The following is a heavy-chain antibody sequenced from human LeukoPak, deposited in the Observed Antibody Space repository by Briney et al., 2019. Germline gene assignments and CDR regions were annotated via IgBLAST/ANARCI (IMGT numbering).Heavy chain of an antibody. CDR1: GCTFSSYA. D-gene: IGHD3-10*01. CDR2: ISGSGGST. CDR3: AKDRRLLARGDIDAFDI. V-gene: IGHV3-23*01. J-gene: IGHJ3*02. Sequence: GGSLRLSCAASGCTFSSYAMSWVRRAPGKGLEWVSAISGSGGSTYYADSVKGRFTISRDNSKNTLYLQMNSLRAEDTAVYYCAKDRRLLARGDIDAFDIWGQGTMVTVSS.